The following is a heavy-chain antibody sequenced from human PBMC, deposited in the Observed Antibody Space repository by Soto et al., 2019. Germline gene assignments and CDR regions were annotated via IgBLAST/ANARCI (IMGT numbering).Heavy chain of an antibody. J-gene: IGHJ4*02. Sequence: GGSLRLSCAASGFTFNNYAMTWVRQAPGKGQEWVSAISGGGDTTSYADSVKGRFTVSRDGSKNTLYLQMSSLRAEDTALYYCAKGRGGSGSLTPRIDFWGQGTLVTVSS. CDR2: ISGGGDTT. CDR1: GFTFNNYA. D-gene: IGHD3-10*01. V-gene: IGHV3-23*01. CDR3: AKGRGGSGSLTPRIDF.